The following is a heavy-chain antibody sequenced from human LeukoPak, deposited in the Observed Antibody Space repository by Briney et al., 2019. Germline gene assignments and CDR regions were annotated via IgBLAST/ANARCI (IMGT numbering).Heavy chain of an antibody. J-gene: IGHJ6*03. CDR3: ARVCRLGYCSSTSCPYYYYYYMDV. CDR1: GYTFTSFG. V-gene: IGHV1-18*01. CDR2: ISAYNGNT. D-gene: IGHD2-2*01. Sequence: ASVKVSCKASGYTFTSFGINWVRQAPGQGLEWMGWISAYNGNTNYAQKLQGRVTMTTDTSTSTAYMELRSLRSDDTAVYYCARVCRLGYCSSTSCPYYYYYYMDVWGKGTTVTVSS.